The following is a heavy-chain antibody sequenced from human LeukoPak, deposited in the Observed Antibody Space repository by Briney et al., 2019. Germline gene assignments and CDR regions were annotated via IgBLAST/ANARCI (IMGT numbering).Heavy chain of an antibody. Sequence: SETLSLTCTVSGGSISSYYWGWIRQPPGKGLEWIGSIYYSGSTYYNPSLKSRVTISVDTSKNQFSLKLSSVTAADTAVYYCARSLIVVVPAAIGTFDIWGQGTMVTVSS. D-gene: IGHD2-2*01. CDR1: GGSISSYY. J-gene: IGHJ3*02. CDR3: ARSLIVVVPAAIGTFDI. CDR2: IYYSGST. V-gene: IGHV4-39*01.